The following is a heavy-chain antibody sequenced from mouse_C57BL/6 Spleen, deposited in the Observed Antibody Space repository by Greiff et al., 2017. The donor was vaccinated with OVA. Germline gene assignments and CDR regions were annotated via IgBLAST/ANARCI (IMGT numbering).Heavy chain of an antibody. Sequence: QVQLQQSGAELVRPGASVKLSCKASGYTFTDYYINWVKQRPGQGLEWIARIYPGSGNTYYNEKFKGKATLTAEKSSSTAYMQLSSLTSEDSAVYFCAKTHYYGKDYFDYWGQGTTLTVSS. CDR1: GYTFTDYY. V-gene: IGHV1-76*01. D-gene: IGHD1-1*01. J-gene: IGHJ2*01. CDR3: AKTHYYGKDYFDY. CDR2: IYPGSGNT.